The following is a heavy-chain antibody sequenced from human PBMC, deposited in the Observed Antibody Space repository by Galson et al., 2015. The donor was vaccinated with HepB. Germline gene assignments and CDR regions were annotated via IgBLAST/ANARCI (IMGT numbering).Heavy chain of an antibody. D-gene: IGHD2-2*01. V-gene: IGHV3-33*08. CDR2: IWYDGSNK. J-gene: IGHJ6*02. CDR1: GFTFSSYG. CDR3: ARTQFRYCSSTSCYGMDV. Sequence: SLRLSCAASGFTFSSYGMHWVRQAPGKGLEWVAVIWYDGSNKYYADSVKGRFTTSRDNSKNTLYLQMNSLRAEDTAVYYCARTQFRYCSSTSCYGMDVWGQGTTVTVSS.